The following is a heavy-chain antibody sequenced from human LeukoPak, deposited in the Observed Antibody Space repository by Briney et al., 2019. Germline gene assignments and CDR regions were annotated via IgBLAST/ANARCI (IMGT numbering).Heavy chain of an antibody. D-gene: IGHD3-10*01. Sequence: PGGSLRLSCAASGFTFSSYSMNWVRQAPGKGLEWVSSISSSSSYIYYADSVKGRFTISRDNAKNSLYLQMNSLRAEDTAVYYCASETYYYGSGSYYKGQLWGQGTLVTVSS. J-gene: IGHJ4*02. CDR1: GFTFSSYS. V-gene: IGHV3-21*01. CDR2: ISSSSSYI. CDR3: ASETYYYGSGSYYKGQL.